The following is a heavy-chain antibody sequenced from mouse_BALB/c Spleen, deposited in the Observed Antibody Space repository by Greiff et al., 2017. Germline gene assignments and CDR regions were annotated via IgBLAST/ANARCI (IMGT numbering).Heavy chain of an antibody. J-gene: IGHJ3*01. CDR3: ASHYYGSSSFAY. D-gene: IGHD1-1*01. Sequence: QVQLQQSGAELAKPGASVKMSCKASGYTFTSYWMHWVKQRPGQGLEWIGYINPSTGYTEYNQKFKDKATLTADKSSSTAYMQLSSLTSEDSAVYYCASHYYGSSSFAYWGQGTLVTVSA. V-gene: IGHV1-7*01. CDR1: GYTFTSYW. CDR2: INPSTGYT.